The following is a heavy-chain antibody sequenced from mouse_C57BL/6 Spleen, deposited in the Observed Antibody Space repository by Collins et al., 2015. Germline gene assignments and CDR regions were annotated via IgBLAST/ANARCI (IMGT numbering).Heavy chain of an antibody. CDR2: IDPSDSYT. D-gene: IGHD2-5*01. Sequence: QVQLQQPGAELVRPGTSVKLSCKASGYTFTSYWMHWVKQRPGQGLEWIGVIDPSDSYTNYNQKFKGKATLTVDTSSSTAYMQLSSLTSEDSAVYYCARGNYSKDYYTMDYWGQGTSVTVSS. V-gene: IGHV1-59*01. CDR3: ARGNYSKDYYTMDY. J-gene: IGHJ4*01. CDR1: GYTFTSYW.